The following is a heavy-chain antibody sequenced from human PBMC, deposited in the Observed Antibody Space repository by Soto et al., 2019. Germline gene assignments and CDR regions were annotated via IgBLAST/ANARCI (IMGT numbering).Heavy chain of an antibody. CDR3: AKDHVAAAGISRSIRYYYYGMDV. D-gene: IGHD6-13*01. V-gene: IGHV3-30*18. Sequence: GGSLRLSCAASGFTFSSYGMHWVRQAPGKGLEWVAVISYDGSNKYYADSVKGRFTISRDNSKNTLYLQMNSLRAEDTAVYYCAKDHVAAAGISRSIRYYYYGMDVWGQGTTVTVSS. CDR1: GFTFSSYG. CDR2: ISYDGSNK. J-gene: IGHJ6*02.